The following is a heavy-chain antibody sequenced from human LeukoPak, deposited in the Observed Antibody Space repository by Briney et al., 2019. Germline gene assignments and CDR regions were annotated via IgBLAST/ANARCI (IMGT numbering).Heavy chain of an antibody. J-gene: IGHJ4*02. CDR3: AREAMPQGFDY. D-gene: IGHD2-2*01. CDR1: GYTFTGYY. Sequence: AAVKVSCKASGYTFTGYYMHWVRQAPGQGLEWMGWINPNSGGRNYAQKFQGRVTMTRDTSISTAYMELSRLRSDDTAVYYCAREAMPQGFDYWGQGTLVTVS. V-gene: IGHV1-2*02. CDR2: INPNSGGR.